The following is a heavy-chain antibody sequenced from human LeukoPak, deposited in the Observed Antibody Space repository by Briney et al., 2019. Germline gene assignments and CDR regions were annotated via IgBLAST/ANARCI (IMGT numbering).Heavy chain of an antibody. CDR1: GFTFSSYA. D-gene: IGHD3-22*01. CDR2: ISGSGGST. Sequence: GGSLRLSCAASGFTFSSYAMSWVRQAPGKGLEWVSAISGSGGSTYYADSVKGRFTISRDNSKNTLYLQMNSLRAEDTAVYYCAKEITMIVVVIRRLLNWFDPWGQGTLVTVSS. CDR3: AKEITMIVVVIRRLLNWFDP. J-gene: IGHJ5*02. V-gene: IGHV3-23*01.